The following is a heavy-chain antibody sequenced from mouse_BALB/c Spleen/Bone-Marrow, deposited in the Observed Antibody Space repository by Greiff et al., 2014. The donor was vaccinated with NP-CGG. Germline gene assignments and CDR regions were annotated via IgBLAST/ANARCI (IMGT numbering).Heavy chain of an antibody. CDR3: ARDDYYAMDY. CDR2: IRNKANGYTT. V-gene: IGHV7-3*02. Sequence: EVKLMESGGGLVQPGGSLRLSCATSGFTFTDYYMSWDRQPPGKALVWLGFIRNKANGYTTEYSASVKGRFTISRDNSQSILYLQMNTLRAEDSATYYCARDDYYAMDYWGQGTSVTVSS. J-gene: IGHJ4*01. CDR1: GFTFTDYY.